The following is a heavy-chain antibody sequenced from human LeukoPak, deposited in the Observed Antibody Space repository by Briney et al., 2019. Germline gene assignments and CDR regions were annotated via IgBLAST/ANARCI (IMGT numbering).Heavy chain of an antibody. D-gene: IGHD1-26*01. Sequence: GRSLRLSCAASGFTFSSYAMHWVRQAPGKGLEWVAVISYDGSNKYYADSVKGRFTISRDNSKNTLYLQMNSLRAEDTAVYYCAREEWELLPRAFDIWGQGTMVTVSS. CDR2: ISYDGSNK. CDR3: AREEWELLPRAFDI. V-gene: IGHV3-30-3*01. J-gene: IGHJ3*02. CDR1: GFTFSSYA.